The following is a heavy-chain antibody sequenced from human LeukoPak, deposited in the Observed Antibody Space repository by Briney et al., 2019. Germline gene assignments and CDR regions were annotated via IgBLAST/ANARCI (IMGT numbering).Heavy chain of an antibody. V-gene: IGHV3-48*02. CDR3: ARSRFSFDY. CDR2: ISSRSSTI. D-gene: IGHD3-3*01. Sequence: GGSLRLSCAASGFTFSSYAMNWVRQAPGKGLEWVLYISSRSSTIFYADSVKGRFTVSRDNANNSLFLQMNSLRDEDTAVYYCARSRFSFDYWGQGTLVTVSS. CDR1: GFTFSSYA. J-gene: IGHJ4*02.